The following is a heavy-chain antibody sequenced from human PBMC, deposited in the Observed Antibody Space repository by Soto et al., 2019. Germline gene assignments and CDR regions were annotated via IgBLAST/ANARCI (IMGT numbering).Heavy chain of an antibody. CDR1: GFTFSSYG. J-gene: IGHJ6*02. V-gene: IGHV3-23*01. CDR3: ARVGIQLWSTNIYSYYGMEV. D-gene: IGHD5-18*01. CDR2: ISGSGDST. Sequence: GGSLRLSCAASGFTFSSYGMHWVRQAPGKGLEWVSAISGSGDSTYFADSVKGRCTISRDNAKNTLYLQVSSLRVEDTAVYYRARVGIQLWSTNIYSYYGMEVWGQGNTVTVSS.